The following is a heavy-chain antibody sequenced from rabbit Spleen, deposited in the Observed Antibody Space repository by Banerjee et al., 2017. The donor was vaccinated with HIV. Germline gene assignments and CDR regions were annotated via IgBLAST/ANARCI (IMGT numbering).Heavy chain of an antibody. V-gene: IGHV1S40*01. D-gene: IGHD1-1*01. CDR2: IYAGSSGNT. Sequence: QSLEESGGDLVKPGASLTLACTASEFSFSSVYWICWVRQAPGKGLEWIACIYAGSSGNTQYASWAKGRFTISETSSTTVTLQMTSLTAADTATYFCARSDISNDHLNLWGPGTLVTVS. CDR1: EFSFSSVYW. J-gene: IGHJ4*01. CDR3: ARSDISNDHLNL.